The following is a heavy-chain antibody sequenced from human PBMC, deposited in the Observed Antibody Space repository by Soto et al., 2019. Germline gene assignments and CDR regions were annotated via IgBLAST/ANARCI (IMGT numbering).Heavy chain of an antibody. V-gene: IGHV4-38-2*01. CDR3: ARLYCSSVSCYNDY. D-gene: IGHD2-2*01. J-gene: IGHJ4*02. Sequence: TSETLSLTCGVSGFPVSYGYYWGWIRQPPGKGLEWLGSIYQSGKTYYNPSLKSRLTLSMDMSKNEFSVRLRSVTAADTAVYFCARLYCSSVSCYNDYWGPGVQVTVSS. CDR2: IYQSGKT. CDR1: GFPVSYGYY.